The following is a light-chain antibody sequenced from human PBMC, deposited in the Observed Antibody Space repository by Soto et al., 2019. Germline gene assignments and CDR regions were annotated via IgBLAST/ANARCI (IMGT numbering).Light chain of an antibody. J-gene: IGLJ2*01. V-gene: IGLV1-47*01. CDR2: RNN. Sequence: QSVLTQPPSTSGTPGERDTISCSGGRSNIGSNYVYWYQHLPGTTPKLLIYRNNRRPSGVPDRLSGSKSGTSASLAISGLRSEDEGDYYCATWDDRLSVVLFGGGTKVTVL. CDR3: ATWDDRLSVVL. CDR1: RSNIGSNY.